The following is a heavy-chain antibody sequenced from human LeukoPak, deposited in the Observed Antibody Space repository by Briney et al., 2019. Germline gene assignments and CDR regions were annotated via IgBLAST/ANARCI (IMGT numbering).Heavy chain of an antibody. V-gene: IGHV1-46*01. Sequence: GASVKVSCKASGYTFTSYYMHWVRQAPGQGLEWMGIINPSGGSTSYAQKFQGRVTMTRDTSTSTVYMELSSLRSKDTAVYYCASGRTANWFDPWGQGTLVTVSS. CDR2: INPSGGST. CDR3: ASGRTANWFDP. CDR1: GYTFTSYY. J-gene: IGHJ5*02. D-gene: IGHD1/OR15-1a*01.